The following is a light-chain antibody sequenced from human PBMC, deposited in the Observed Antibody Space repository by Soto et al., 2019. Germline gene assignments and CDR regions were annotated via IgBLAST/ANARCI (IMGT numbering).Light chain of an antibody. CDR3: SSWDVSLNGLYV. CDR2: NNN. Sequence: QSVLTQPPSVSGTPGQRVTISCFGSSSNIGSGTVNWYQQLPGTAPKLLIYNNNQWPSGVPDRFSGSKSGTSASLAISGLQSEDEADYYCSSWDVSLNGLYVFGTGTKLTVL. CDR1: SSNIGSGT. J-gene: IGLJ1*01. V-gene: IGLV1-44*01.